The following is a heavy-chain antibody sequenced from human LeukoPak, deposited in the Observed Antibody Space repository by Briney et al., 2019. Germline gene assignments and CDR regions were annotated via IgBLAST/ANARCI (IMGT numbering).Heavy chain of an antibody. J-gene: IGHJ5*02. D-gene: IGHD2-2*01. CDR2: INHSGST. Sequence: SETLSLTCAVYGGSFSGYYWSWIRQPPGKGLEWIGEINHSGSTNYNPSIKSRVTISVDTSKNQFSLKLSSVTAADTAVYYCARGAVVVPAAIVGGYNWFDPWGQGTLVTVSS. V-gene: IGHV4-34*01. CDR1: GGSFSGYY. CDR3: ARGAVVVPAAIVGGYNWFDP.